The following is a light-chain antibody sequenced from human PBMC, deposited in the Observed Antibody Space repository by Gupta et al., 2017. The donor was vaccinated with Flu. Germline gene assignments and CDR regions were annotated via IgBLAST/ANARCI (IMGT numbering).Light chain of an antibody. CDR2: DTS. Sequence: DIVMTQSPATLAVSPGERVTFSCRASQTVRGKVAWYQQKPGQAPRLLMFDTSTRATGIPARFSGSGSETEFTLTISSLQSEDFAVYYCQQCNNWRTFGQGTKLEIK. J-gene: IGKJ2*01. CDR3: QQCNNWRT. V-gene: IGKV3-15*01. CDR1: QTVRGK.